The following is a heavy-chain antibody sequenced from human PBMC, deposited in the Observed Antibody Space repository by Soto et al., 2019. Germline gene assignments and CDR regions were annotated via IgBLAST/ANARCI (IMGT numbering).Heavy chain of an antibody. V-gene: IGHV3-23*01. CDR3: ASRGSGSKYVY. CDR1: GFSFSSYA. Sequence: EVQLLESWGGLVQPGGSLRLSCAASGFSFSSYAMRWVRQAAVKGLEWVSAISGSGGSTYYAESVKGRFTISRDNSKNTLYLRMNGRRAEDTAVYHCASRGSGSKYVYWGQGTLVTVSS. J-gene: IGHJ4*02. D-gene: IGHD1-26*01. CDR2: ISGSGGST.